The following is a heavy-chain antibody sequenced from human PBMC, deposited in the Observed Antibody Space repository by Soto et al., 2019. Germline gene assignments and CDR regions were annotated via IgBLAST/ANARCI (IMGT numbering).Heavy chain of an antibody. CDR3: AKDSYYHSSRGNYVFDY. Sequence: QVQLVESGGGVVQPGRSLRLSCADSGLSFSSYGMHWVRQAPGEGLEWVAAISYDGSNKNYLASVEGRFTISRDNSKNKLNMQKNALRPEDTAVYYCAKDSYYHSSRGNYVFDYWGQGTLVTVS. CDR1: GLSFSSYG. J-gene: IGHJ4*02. V-gene: IGHV3-30*18. D-gene: IGHD3-22*01. CDR2: ISYDGSNK.